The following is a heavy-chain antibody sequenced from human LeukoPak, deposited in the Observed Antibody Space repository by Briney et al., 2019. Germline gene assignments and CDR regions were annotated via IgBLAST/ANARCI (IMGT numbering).Heavy chain of an antibody. CDR1: GFAFSNYW. V-gene: IGHV3-7*01. CDR2: IRQDGGEK. Sequence: PGGSLRLSCAASGFAFSNYWMNWVRQAPGKGLEWVAIIRQDGGEKLYVDSVKGRFPISRAKAKNSLYLQMNSLRAEDTAVYYCVAGSGWLPDYWGQGTQVTVSS. D-gene: IGHD6-19*01. CDR3: VAGSGWLPDY. J-gene: IGHJ4*02.